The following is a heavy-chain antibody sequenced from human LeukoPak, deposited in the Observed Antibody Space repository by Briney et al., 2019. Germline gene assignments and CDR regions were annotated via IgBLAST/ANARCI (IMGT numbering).Heavy chain of an antibody. CDR1: GFTFSSYW. CDR2: IKQDGSEK. J-gene: IGHJ4*02. CDR3: ARDKIVGATQFDY. V-gene: IGHV3-7*01. D-gene: IGHD1-26*01. Sequence: PGGSLRLSCAASGFTFSSYWMSWVRQAPGKGLEWVANIKQDGSEKYYVDSVKGRFTISRDNAKNSLYLQMNSLRAEDTAVCYCARDKIVGATQFDYWGQGTLVTVSS.